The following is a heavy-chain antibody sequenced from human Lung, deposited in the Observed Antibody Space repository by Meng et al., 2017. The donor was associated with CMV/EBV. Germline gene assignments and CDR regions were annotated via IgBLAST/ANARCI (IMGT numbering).Heavy chain of an antibody. J-gene: IGHJ3*01. CDR3: AIFGLVGSLDAFDV. Sequence: SXXVSXKVSGYSLSELPMHWVRQAPGKGLEWMGGFDLEDGKTIYVQKFQGRVTMTEDTSTDTAYMDLSSLRSEDTAVYYCAIFGLVGSLDAFDVWGQGTXVTVSS. CDR2: FDLEDGKT. V-gene: IGHV1-24*01. CDR1: GYSLSELP. D-gene: IGHD3/OR15-3a*01.